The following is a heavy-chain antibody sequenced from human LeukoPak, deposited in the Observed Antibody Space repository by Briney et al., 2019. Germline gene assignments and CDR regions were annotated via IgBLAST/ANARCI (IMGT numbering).Heavy chain of an antibody. CDR2: ISSSSSYI. D-gene: IGHD3-22*01. Sequence: GGSLRLSCAASGFTFSSYSMNWVRQAPGKGLEWVSSISSSSSYIYYADSVKGRFTISRDNAKNSLYLQVNSLRAEDTAVYYCAVSKSGGYYYVFDYWGQGTLVTVSS. V-gene: IGHV3-21*01. J-gene: IGHJ4*02. CDR1: GFTFSSYS. CDR3: AVSKSGGYYYVFDY.